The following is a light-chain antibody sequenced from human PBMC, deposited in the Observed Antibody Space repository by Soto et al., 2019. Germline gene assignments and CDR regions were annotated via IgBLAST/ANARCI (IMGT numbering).Light chain of an antibody. CDR3: QQYGSSPRP. CDR2: GAS. J-gene: IGKJ1*01. CDR1: QSVMSNY. V-gene: IGKV3-20*01. Sequence: EIILTQSADTLSFTTGERATLSCRASQSVMSNYLSWYQQKPGQPPRLLIYGASSRATGIPDRFSGSGSGTDFTLTISRLEPEDFAVYYCQQYGSSPRPFGQGTKVDI.